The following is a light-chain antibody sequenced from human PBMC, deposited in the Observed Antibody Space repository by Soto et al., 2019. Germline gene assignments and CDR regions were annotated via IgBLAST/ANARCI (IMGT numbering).Light chain of an antibody. Sequence: DVQMTQSPSTLSASVGDRVTLTCRASQSISTWLAWYQQKPGKAPKLLIYYASSLESGVPSRFSGSGSGTEFTLTISSLQPDDFATYYCQQYNTYWTFGQGT. CDR3: QQYNTYWT. CDR1: QSISTW. J-gene: IGKJ1*01. V-gene: IGKV1-5*01. CDR2: YAS.